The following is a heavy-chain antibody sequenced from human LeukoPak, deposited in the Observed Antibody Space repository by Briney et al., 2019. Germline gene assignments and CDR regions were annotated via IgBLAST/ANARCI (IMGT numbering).Heavy chain of an antibody. CDR2: ISGSGGST. J-gene: IGHJ6*03. CDR1: GFTFSSYG. CDR3: AKDQYSYGHPPMDV. V-gene: IGHV3-23*01. Sequence: SGGSLRLSCAASGFTFSSYGMSWVRQAPGKGLEWVSAISGSGGSTYYADSVKGRFTISRGNSKNTLYLQMNSLRAEDTAVYYCAKDQYSYGHPPMDVWGKGTTVTISS. D-gene: IGHD5-18*01.